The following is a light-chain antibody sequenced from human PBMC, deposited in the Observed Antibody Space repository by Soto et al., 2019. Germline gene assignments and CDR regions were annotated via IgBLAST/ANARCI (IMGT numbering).Light chain of an antibody. CDR3: HHYGTSRT. CDR2: DAS. Sequence: EIVLTQSPGILSLSPGERASLSCRASQKISSTVLAWYQQKPGQAPRLLIFDASTRATGIPDRFTGSGSGTDFTLTVNRLEPEDFAVYYCHHYGTSRTFGQGTKVGI. CDR1: QKISSTV. J-gene: IGKJ1*01. V-gene: IGKV3-20*01.